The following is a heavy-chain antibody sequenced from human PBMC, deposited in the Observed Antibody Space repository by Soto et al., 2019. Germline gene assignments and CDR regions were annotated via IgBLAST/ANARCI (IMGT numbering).Heavy chain of an antibody. V-gene: IGHV3-48*03. CDR1: GFTFSSYE. Sequence: GSLRLSCAASGFTFSSYEMNWVRQAPGKGLEWVSYISSSGSTIYYADSVKGRFTISRDNAKNSLYLQMNSLRAEDTAVYYCAREIQVPAAAGSYYYYGMDVWGQGTTVTVSS. J-gene: IGHJ6*02. CDR3: AREIQVPAAAGSYYYYGMDV. CDR2: ISSSGSTI. D-gene: IGHD2-2*01.